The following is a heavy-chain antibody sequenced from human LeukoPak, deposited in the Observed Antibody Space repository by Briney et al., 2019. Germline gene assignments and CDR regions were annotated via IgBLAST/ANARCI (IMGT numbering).Heavy chain of an antibody. D-gene: IGHD1-26*01. Sequence: GGSLRLSCVASGFTFSSYSMNWVRQAPGKGLEWVSSISSSSSYIYYADSVKGRFNISRDNAKNSLYLQMNSLRAEDTAVYYCARDRIVGANSWFDPWGQGTLVTVSS. J-gene: IGHJ5*02. CDR3: ARDRIVGANSWFDP. CDR1: GFTFSSYS. CDR2: ISSSSSYI. V-gene: IGHV3-21*01.